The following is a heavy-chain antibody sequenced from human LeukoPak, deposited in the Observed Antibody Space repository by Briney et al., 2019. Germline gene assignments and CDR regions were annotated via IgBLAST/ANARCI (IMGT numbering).Heavy chain of an antibody. V-gene: IGHV3-74*01. J-gene: IGHJ4*02. CDR2: IYGDGSFT. CDR1: GFTFSNFW. CDR3: ATDRNSGKYYDY. Sequence: GGSLRLSCAASGFTFSNFWMHWVRQAPGKGLVWVALIYGDGSFTRYADSVKGRFTISRDNAKNTLYLQMNSLRAEDTAVYYCATDRNSGKYYDYWGQGTLVTVSS. D-gene: IGHD1-26*01.